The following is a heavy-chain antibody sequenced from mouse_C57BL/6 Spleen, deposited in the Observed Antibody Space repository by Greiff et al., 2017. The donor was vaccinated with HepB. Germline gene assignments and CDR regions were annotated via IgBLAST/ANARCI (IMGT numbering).Heavy chain of an antibody. D-gene: IGHD3-3*01. Sequence: VQLVESGPELVKPGASVKISCKASGYAFSSSWMNWVKQRPGKGLEWIGRIYPGDGDTNYNGKFKGKATLTADKSSSTAYMQLSSLTSEDSAVYFCARRPGPYAMDYWGQGTSVTVSS. V-gene: IGHV1-82*01. CDR1: GYAFSSSW. CDR2: IYPGDGDT. CDR3: ARRPGPYAMDY. J-gene: IGHJ4*01.